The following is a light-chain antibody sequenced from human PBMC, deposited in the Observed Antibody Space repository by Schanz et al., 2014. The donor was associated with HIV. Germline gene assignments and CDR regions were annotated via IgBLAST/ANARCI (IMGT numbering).Light chain of an antibody. CDR2: ATS. V-gene: IGKV3-20*01. CDR1: QRLSSSY. J-gene: IGKJ2*01. Sequence: EIVLTQSPGSLSLSPGGRATLSCGASQRLSSSYLAWYQQKRDQPPRLVIYATSTRAAGIPDRFSGTGSGTDFTLTISRLEPEDFATYFCHQYKTYPYTFGQGTKLEIK. CDR3: HQYKTYPYT.